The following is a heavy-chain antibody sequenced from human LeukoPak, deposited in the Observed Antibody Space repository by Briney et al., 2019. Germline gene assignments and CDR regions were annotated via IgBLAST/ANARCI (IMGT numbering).Heavy chain of an antibody. D-gene: IGHD2-8*01. CDR2: SRNKGNSYST. CDR3: ARSAMAPFDY. CDR1: GFTFSDHF. J-gene: IGHJ4*02. Sequence: GGSLRLSCAASGFTFSDHFMDWVRQAPGQGLEWVGRSRNKGNSYSTDHAASVKGRFTISRDESKNSLYLQMNSLQTEDTGVYYCARSAMAPFDYWGQGTLVTVSS. V-gene: IGHV3-72*01.